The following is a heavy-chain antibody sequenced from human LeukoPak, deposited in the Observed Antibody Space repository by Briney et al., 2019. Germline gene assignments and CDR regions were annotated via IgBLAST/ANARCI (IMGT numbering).Heavy chain of an antibody. CDR2: ISSSGSTI. CDR1: GFTFSSYE. V-gene: IGHV3-48*03. J-gene: IGHJ4*02. Sequence: GGSLRLSCAASGFTFSSYEMNWVRQAPGKGLEWVSYISSSGSTIYYADSVKGRFTISRDNAKNSLYLQMNSLRAEDTAVYYCATNPYDILTGYSHFDYWGQGTLVTVSS. D-gene: IGHD3-9*01. CDR3: ATNPYDILTGYSHFDY.